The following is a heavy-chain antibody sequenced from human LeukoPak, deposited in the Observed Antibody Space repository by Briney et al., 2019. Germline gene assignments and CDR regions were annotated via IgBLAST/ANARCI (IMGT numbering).Heavy chain of an antibody. CDR2: ISNNGGYT. CDR1: GFTFSSSA. V-gene: IGHV3-23*01. J-gene: IGHJ4*02. Sequence: GGSLRLSCAASGFTFSSSAMSWVRQAPGKGLEWVSAISNNGGYTYYADSVKGRFTISRDNAKNSLYLQMNSLRAEDTAVYYCARAETYYDFWSGQKYYFDYWGQGTLVTVSS. CDR3: ARAETYYDFWSGQKYYFDY. D-gene: IGHD3-3*01.